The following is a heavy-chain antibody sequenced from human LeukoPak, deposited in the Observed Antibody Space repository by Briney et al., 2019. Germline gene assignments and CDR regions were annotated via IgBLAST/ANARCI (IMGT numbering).Heavy chain of an antibody. J-gene: IGHJ4*02. V-gene: IGHV3-9*01. D-gene: IGHD3-10*01. CDR1: GFKFDEYV. Sequence: GGSLRLSCEASGFKFDEYVMHWVRQAPGKGLEWVSGINWNSGSIDYADSVKGRFTISKDNAKNFLYVQMNNLRAEDTALYYCAKGTQRGNSGWGYFIDYWGQGTLVTVSS. CDR2: INWNSGSI. CDR3: AKGTQRGNSGWGYFIDY.